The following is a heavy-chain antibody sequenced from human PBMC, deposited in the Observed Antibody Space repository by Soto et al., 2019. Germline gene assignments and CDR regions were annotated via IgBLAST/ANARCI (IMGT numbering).Heavy chain of an antibody. CDR3: ARGAAAGVYYGMDV. CDR2: IYSIGGT. D-gene: IGHD6-13*01. J-gene: IGHJ6*02. Sequence: SETLPLTCTVSGDSMRSYYWSWIRQPSGKGLEWILRIYSIGGTKYNPSLKSRVTMSKDTSKKQFSLNLNSVTAEDTAVYFCARGAAAGVYYGMDVWGQGTTVTVSS. V-gene: IGHV4-4*07. CDR1: GDSMRSYY.